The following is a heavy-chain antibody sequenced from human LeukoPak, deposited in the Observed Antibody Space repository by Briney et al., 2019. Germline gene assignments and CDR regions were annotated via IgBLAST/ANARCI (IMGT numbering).Heavy chain of an antibody. CDR2: ISYDGSNK. CDR3: ARDSSGWYSLDC. CDR1: GFTFSSYG. J-gene: IGHJ4*02. V-gene: IGHV3-30*03. D-gene: IGHD6-19*01. Sequence: PGRSLRLSCAASGFTFSSYGMHWVRQAPGKGLEWVAVISYDGSNKYYADSVKGRFTISRDNSKNTLYLQMNSLRAEGTAVYYCARDSSGWYSLDCWGQGTLVTVSS.